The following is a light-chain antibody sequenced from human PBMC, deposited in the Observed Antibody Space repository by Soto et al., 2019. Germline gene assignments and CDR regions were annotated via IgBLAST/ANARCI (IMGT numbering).Light chain of an antibody. V-gene: IGKV1-9*01. CDR1: QGISNY. Sequence: DIQFTQSPSFLSASVGDRVTITCRASQGISNYLAWYQQKPGKVPQLLIYAASTLQSGVPSRFSGSGSGTEFTLTISSXRPEDFATYYCQELKSYLYTFGQGTKVDIK. CDR3: QELKSYLYT. CDR2: AAS. J-gene: IGKJ2*01.